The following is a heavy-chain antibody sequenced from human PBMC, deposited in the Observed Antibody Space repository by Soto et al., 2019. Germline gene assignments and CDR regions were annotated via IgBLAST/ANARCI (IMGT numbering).Heavy chain of an antibody. Sequence: GGSLRLSCAASGFTFSNYAMHWVRQAPGRGLEWVAVISYDGSNNYYADSVKGRFTISRDNSKNTLYLQMNSLRAEDTAVYYYAKEKISTSCCNWFDPWGQGTLVTVSS. CDR3: AKEKISTSCCNWFDP. J-gene: IGHJ5*02. D-gene: IGHD2-2*01. CDR2: ISYDGSNN. CDR1: GFTFSNYA. V-gene: IGHV3-30-3*01.